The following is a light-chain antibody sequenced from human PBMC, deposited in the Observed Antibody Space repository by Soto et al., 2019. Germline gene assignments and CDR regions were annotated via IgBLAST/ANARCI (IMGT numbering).Light chain of an antibody. CDR1: SSDVGSYNL. CDR3: SSYTSSSLYV. V-gene: IGLV2-14*02. J-gene: IGLJ1*01. Sequence: LTQPASVSGSPGQSITISCTGTSSDVGSYNLVSWYQQHPGKAPKLMIYEGSKRPSGVSNRFSGSKSGNTASLTISGLQAEDEADYYCSSYTSSSLYVFGTGTKVTVL. CDR2: EGS.